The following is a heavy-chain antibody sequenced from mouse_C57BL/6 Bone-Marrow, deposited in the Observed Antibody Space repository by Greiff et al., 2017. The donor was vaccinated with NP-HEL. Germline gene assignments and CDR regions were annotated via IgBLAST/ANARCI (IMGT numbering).Heavy chain of an antibody. CDR1: GYAFTNYL. CDR3: ARHGDSNYGWYFDY. CDR2: INPGSGGT. V-gene: IGHV1-54*01. Sequence: QVQLQQSGAELVRPGTSVKVSCKASGYAFTNYLIEWVKQRPGQGLEWIGVINPGSGGTNYNEKFKGKATLTADKSSSTAYMQLSSLTSEDSAVYFGARHGDSNYGWYFDYWGQGTTLTVSS. D-gene: IGHD2-5*01. J-gene: IGHJ2*01.